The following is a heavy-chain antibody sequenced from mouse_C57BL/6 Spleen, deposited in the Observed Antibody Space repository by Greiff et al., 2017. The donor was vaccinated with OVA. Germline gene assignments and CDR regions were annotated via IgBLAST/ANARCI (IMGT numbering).Heavy chain of an antibody. Sequence: VQLQQSGPELVKPGASVKISCKASGYAFSSSWMNWVKQRPGKGLEWMGRIYPGDGDTNYNGKVKGKATLTADKSSSTAYMQLSSLTSEDSAVYFCARVRGGSSTASYFDVWGTGTTVTVSS. D-gene: IGHD1-1*01. CDR3: ARVRGGSSTASYFDV. J-gene: IGHJ1*03. CDR1: GYAFSSSW. V-gene: IGHV1-82*01. CDR2: IYPGDGDT.